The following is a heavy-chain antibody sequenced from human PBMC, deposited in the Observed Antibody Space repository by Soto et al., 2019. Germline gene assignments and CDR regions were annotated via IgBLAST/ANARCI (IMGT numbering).Heavy chain of an antibody. J-gene: IGHJ4*02. V-gene: IGHV4-4*02. D-gene: IGHD3-3*02. CDR2: IYHSGST. CDR1: GGSIISGSG. Sequence: SETLSLTCAVSGGSIISGSGWNWVRQPPGKELEWIGEIYHSGSTNYNPSLKNRVTISVDKSKNQFSLKLSSVTAADTAVYYCARAHHFWNGYPLDYWGQGILVTVSS. CDR3: ARAHHFWNGYPLDY.